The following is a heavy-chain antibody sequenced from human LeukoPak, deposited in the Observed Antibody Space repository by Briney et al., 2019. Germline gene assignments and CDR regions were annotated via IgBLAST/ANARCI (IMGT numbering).Heavy chain of an antibody. J-gene: IGHJ4*02. Sequence: ASVKVSCKASGYTFNTYSFSWVRQAPGQGLEWMEWISTYNGDTKYAQDYQDRVTMTTDASTSTAYMELRSLRSDDTAVYYCARDLDWVFDFWGQGTLVTVSS. CDR1: GYTFNTYS. CDR3: ARDLDWVFDF. CDR2: ISTYNGDT. D-gene: IGHD3-9*01. V-gene: IGHV1-18*01.